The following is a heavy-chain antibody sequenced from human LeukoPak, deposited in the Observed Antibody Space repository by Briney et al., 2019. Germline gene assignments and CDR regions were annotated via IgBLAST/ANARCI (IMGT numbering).Heavy chain of an antibody. J-gene: IGHJ6*02. CDR1: GGSINSDY. CDR2: MYYSGSST. Sequence: SETLSLNCTVSGGSINSDYWSWVRQPPGKGLEWIGYMYYSGSSTNYNPSLKSRVTISVDRSKNQFLLKLSSVTAADTAVHYCARQGHKLTLVDYYGMDVWGQGTTVTVSS. V-gene: IGHV4-59*08. D-gene: IGHD1-26*01. CDR3: ARQGHKLTLVDYYGMDV.